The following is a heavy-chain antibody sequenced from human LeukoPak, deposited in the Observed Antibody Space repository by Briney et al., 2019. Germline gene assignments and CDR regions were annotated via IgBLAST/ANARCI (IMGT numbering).Heavy chain of an antibody. D-gene: IGHD3-22*01. V-gene: IGHV4-30-2*01. J-gene: IGHJ4*02. CDR1: GGSISSGGYS. Sequence: SETLSLTCAVSGGSISSGGYSWSWIRQPPGKGPEWIGYIYHSGSTYYNPSLKSRVTISVDRSKNQFSLKLSSVTAADTAVYYCARAIPYYYDTAGFDYWGQGTLVTVSS. CDR2: IYHSGST. CDR3: ARAIPYYYDTAGFDY.